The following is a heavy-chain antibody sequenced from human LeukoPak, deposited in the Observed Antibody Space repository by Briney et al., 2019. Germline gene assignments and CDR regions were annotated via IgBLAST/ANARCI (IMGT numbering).Heavy chain of an antibody. Sequence: GASVKVSCKASGYTLTSYAMNWVRQAPGQGLEWMGWINTNTGNPTYAQGFTGRFVFSLDTSVSTAYLQISSLRAEDTAVYYCATGSITMVRGVDYYYYHGMDVWGQGTTVTVSS. J-gene: IGHJ6*02. D-gene: IGHD3-10*01. CDR1: GYTLTSYA. V-gene: IGHV7-4-1*02. CDR2: INTNTGNP. CDR3: ATGSITMVRGVDYYYYHGMDV.